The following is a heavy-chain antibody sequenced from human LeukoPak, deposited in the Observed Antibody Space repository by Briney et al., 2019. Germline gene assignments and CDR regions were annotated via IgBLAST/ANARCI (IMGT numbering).Heavy chain of an antibody. CDR3: ARVQTPYAGSYYGYYYYYYMDV. J-gene: IGHJ6*03. CDR1: GGSISSSSYY. V-gene: IGHV4-39*07. CDR2: IYYSGST. Sequence: KPSETLSLTCTVSGGSISSSSYYWGWIRQPPGKGLGWIGSIYYSGSTYYNPSLKSRVTISVDTSKNQFSLKLSSVTAADAAVYYCARVQTPYAGSYYGYYYYYYMDVWGKGTAVTVSS. D-gene: IGHD3-10*01.